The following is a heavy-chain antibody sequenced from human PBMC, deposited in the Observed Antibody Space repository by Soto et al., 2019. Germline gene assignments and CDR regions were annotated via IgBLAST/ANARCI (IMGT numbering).Heavy chain of an antibody. CDR1: GFTLSYYG. CDR3: ATQGDSGRFGELGD. V-gene: IGHV3-23*01. CDR2: ISVSGHST. J-gene: IGHJ4*02. D-gene: IGHD3-10*01. Sequence: VQLLESGGPLVQPGRSLRLSCAGSGFTLSYYGMSWVRQAPGRGLEWVSAISVSGHSTYYGDSVNGPFTISKDFLKNTLYLQMHYLRDEDTAVYYCATQGDSGRFGELGDWGQGTLVTVSS.